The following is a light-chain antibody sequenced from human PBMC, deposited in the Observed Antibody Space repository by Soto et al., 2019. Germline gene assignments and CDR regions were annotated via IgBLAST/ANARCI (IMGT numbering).Light chain of an antibody. CDR3: QQYNNGYT. CDR2: GAS. V-gene: IGKV3-15*01. Sequence: EIVMTQSPATLSVSPGERATLSCRASQSVSSNLAWYQQKPGQAPRLLIYGASTRATGIPARFSGSGSGKEFTLTISSLQSEDFAVYYCQQYNNGYTFGQGTKLEIK. CDR1: QSVSSN. J-gene: IGKJ2*01.